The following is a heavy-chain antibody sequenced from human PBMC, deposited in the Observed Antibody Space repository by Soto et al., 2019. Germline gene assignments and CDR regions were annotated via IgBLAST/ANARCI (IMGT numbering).Heavy chain of an antibody. D-gene: IGHD2-2*01. CDR2: ISSSSSYT. J-gene: IGHJ4*02. V-gene: IGHV3-11*05. Sequence: QVQLVESGGGLVKPGGSLRLSCAASGFTFSDYYMSWIRQAPGKGLEWVSYISSSSSYTNYADSVKGRFTISRDNAKNSLYLQMNSLRAEDTAVYYCARNGLLNRYQLLPETFDYWGQGTLVTVSS. CDR1: GFTFSDYY. CDR3: ARNGLLNRYQLLPETFDY.